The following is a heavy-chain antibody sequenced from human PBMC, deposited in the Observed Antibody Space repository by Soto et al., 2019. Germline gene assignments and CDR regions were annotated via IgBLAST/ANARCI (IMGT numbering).Heavy chain of an antibody. D-gene: IGHD3-9*01. J-gene: IGHJ4*02. V-gene: IGHV3-21*01. CDR1: GFTFSSYS. CDR2: ISSSSSYI. Sequence: GGSLRLSCAASGFTFSSYSMNWVRQAPGKGLEWVSSISSSSSYIYYADSVKGRFTISRDNAKNSLYLQMNSLRAEDTAVYYCARVRYFDWPYFDYWGQGTLVTVSS. CDR3: ARVRYFDWPYFDY.